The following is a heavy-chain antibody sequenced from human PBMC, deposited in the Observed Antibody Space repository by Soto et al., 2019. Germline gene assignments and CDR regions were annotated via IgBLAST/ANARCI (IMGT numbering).Heavy chain of an antibody. CDR3: ARGGLRSYWFDP. J-gene: IGHJ5*02. CDR2: IIGDGSTT. D-gene: IGHD3-10*01. Sequence: EVQLVESGGGLVQPGGSLRLSCAASGFTFSTYWMHWVRQAPGKGLVWVSRIIGDGSTTNYADSVKGRFTIYRDNAKNMLYLQVSGLKAEDTAVYYCARGGLRSYWFDPWGQGTLVTVSS. V-gene: IGHV3-74*01. CDR1: GFTFSTYW.